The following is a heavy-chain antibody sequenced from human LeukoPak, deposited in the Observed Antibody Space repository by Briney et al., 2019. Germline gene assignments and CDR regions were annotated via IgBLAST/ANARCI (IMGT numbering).Heavy chain of an antibody. CDR2: IRSSGSTI. D-gene: IGHD3-22*01. V-gene: IGHV3-11*04. CDR1: GFTFSDYY. J-gene: IGHJ4*02. Sequence: GGSLRLSCAASGFTFSDYYMSWIRQAPGKGLEWVSYIRSSGSTIYYADSVKGRFTISRDNAKNSLYLQMNSLRAEDTAVYYCARAHYYDSSGYPNPFDYWGQGTLVTVSS. CDR3: ARAHYYDSSGYPNPFDY.